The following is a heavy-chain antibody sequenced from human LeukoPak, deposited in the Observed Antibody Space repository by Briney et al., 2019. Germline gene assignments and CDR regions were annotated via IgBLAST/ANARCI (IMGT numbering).Heavy chain of an antibody. CDR1: GGSISSYY. V-gene: IGHV4-39*01. D-gene: IGHD5-24*01. CDR3: ARANRDGYPRYYFDY. J-gene: IGHJ4*02. Sequence: PSETLSLTCTVSGGSISSYYWGWIRQPPGKGLEWIGSIYYSGSTYYNPSLKSRVTISVDTSKNQFSLKLSSVTAADTAVYYCARANRDGYPRYYFDYWGQGTLVTVSS. CDR2: IYYSGST.